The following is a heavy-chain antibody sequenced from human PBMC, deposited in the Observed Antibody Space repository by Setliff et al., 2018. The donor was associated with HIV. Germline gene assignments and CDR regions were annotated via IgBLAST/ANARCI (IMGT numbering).Heavy chain of an antibody. V-gene: IGHV4-59*08. J-gene: IGHJ3*02. D-gene: IGHD3-22*01. Sequence: LSLTCNVSGGSISTYYWSWIRQPPGKGLEWLGYVSYSGSTNFNPSLESRLAMSVDMSKNHFSLKLRSVAAADTAVYYCARHGHFYDSSSSDAFDIWGHGTMVTVSS. CDR3: ARHGHFYDSSSSDAFDI. CDR2: VSYSGST. CDR1: GGSISTYY.